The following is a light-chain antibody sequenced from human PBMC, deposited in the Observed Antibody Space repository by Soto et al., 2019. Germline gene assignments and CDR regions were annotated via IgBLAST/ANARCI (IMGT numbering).Light chain of an antibody. CDR2: EVS. V-gene: IGLV2-23*02. J-gene: IGLJ1*01. Sequence: QSVLTQPASVSGSPGQSITISCTGTSSDVGSYNLVSWYQQHPGKAPKLMIYEVSKRPSGVSNRFSGSKSGNTASLTISGLQAEDEADYYCCSYAGGRTFPYVFGTGTKLTVL. CDR1: SSDVGSYNL. CDR3: CSYAGGRTFPYV.